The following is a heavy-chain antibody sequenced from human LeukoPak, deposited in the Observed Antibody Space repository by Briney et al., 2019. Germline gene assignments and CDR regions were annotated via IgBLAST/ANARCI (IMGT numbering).Heavy chain of an antibody. Sequence: ASVKVSCKASGYTFTGYYMHWVRQAPGQGLEWMGWINPNSGGTNYAQKFQGRVTMTRDTSISTAYMELSRLRSDDTAVYYCARGVRTMARGVIIDNYFDYWGQGTLVTVSS. CDR2: INPNSGGT. V-gene: IGHV1-2*02. CDR1: GYTFTGYY. CDR3: ARGVRTMARGVIIDNYFDY. J-gene: IGHJ4*02. D-gene: IGHD3-10*01.